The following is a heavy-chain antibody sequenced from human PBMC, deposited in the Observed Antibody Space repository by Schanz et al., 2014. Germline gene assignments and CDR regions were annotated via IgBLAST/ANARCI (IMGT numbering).Heavy chain of an antibody. J-gene: IGHJ4*02. Sequence: EVQLVESGGGLVEPGGSLRLSCAASGFSFSSYAMGWVRQARGKGLEWVSAMNESHSTIYYADSVRGRFTISRDNAENTLFLQMNSLRADDTAMYYCARWFLIRGVILDSWGQGTLVTVSS. CDR2: MNESHSTI. CDR1: GFSFSSYA. D-gene: IGHD3-10*01. V-gene: IGHV3-23*04. CDR3: ARWFLIRGVILDS.